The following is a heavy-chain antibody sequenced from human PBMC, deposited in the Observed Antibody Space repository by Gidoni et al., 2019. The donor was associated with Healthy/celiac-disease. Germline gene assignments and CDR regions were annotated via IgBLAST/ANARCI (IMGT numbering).Heavy chain of an antibody. CDR1: GGSISSYY. CDR3: AKIPRM. Sequence: QVQLQESGPVLVKPSETRSLTCTVSGGSISSYYWSWIRPPPGQGLEWIGYIYYRGSTHYNPSLKSRVTISVDTSKNQFSLKLSSVTAADTAVYYCAKIPRMWGQGTLVTVSS. J-gene: IGHJ4*02. CDR2: IYYRGST. V-gene: IGHV4-59*01.